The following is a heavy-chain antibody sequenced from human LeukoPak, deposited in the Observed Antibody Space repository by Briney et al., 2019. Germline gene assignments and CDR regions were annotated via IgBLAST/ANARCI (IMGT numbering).Heavy chain of an antibody. J-gene: IGHJ4*02. CDR3: ARDSSYYYDSSGYPTPDY. D-gene: IGHD3-22*01. Sequence: ASVKVSCKASGYTFTSYGITWVRQAPGQGLEWMGWINTYNGNTNYAQKLQGRVTMTTDTSTSTAYMELRSLRSDDTAVYYCARDSSYYYDSSGYPTPDYWGQGTLVTVSS. CDR1: GYTFTSYG. V-gene: IGHV1-18*01. CDR2: INTYNGNT.